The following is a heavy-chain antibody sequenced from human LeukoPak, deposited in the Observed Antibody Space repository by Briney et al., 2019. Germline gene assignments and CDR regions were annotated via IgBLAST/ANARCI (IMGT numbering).Heavy chain of an antibody. CDR3: ATTARYCSSTSCSHMDV. CDR1: GRSISSSSYY. CDR2: IYTSGST. V-gene: IGHV4-39*07. Sequence: SETLSLTCTVSGRSISSSSYYWGWIRQPPGKGLEWIGRIYTSGSTNYNPSLKSRVTISVDTSKNQFSLKLSSVTAADTAVYYCATTARYCSSTSCSHMDVWGKGTTVTVSS. J-gene: IGHJ6*03. D-gene: IGHD2-2*01.